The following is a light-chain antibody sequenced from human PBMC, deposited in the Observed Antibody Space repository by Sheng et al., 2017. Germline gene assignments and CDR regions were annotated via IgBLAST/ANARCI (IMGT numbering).Light chain of an antibody. V-gene: IGKV1-5*03. Sequence: DIQMIQSPSTLSASVGDRVTITCRASQSISSWLAWYQQKPGKAPKLLIYKASSLESGVPSRFSGSGSGTEFTLTISSLQPDDFATYYCQQYNSSPALTFGGGTKVEIK. CDR1: QSISSW. CDR3: QQYNSSPALT. CDR2: KAS. J-gene: IGKJ4*01.